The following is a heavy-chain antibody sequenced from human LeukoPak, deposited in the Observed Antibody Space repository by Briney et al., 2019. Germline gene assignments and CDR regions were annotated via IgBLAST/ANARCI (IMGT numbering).Heavy chain of an antibody. CDR2: VFYSGST. CDR3: ARHASVDGNWPRPLDY. V-gene: IGHV4-39*01. J-gene: IGHJ4*02. Sequence: SETLSLTCTVSGGSITSSGSYWGWIRQPPGEGLEWIASVFYSGSTYYNASLKTRVTISVDTSKNQFSLKLTSVTAADTAVYYCARHASVDGNWPRPLDYWGQGSLVTVSS. CDR1: GGSITSSGSY. D-gene: IGHD6-19*01.